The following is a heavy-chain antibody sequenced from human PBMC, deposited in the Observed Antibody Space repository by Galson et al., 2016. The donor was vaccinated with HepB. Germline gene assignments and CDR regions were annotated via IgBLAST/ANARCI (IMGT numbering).Heavy chain of an antibody. D-gene: IGHD2-2*02. Sequence: QSGAEVKKPGESLRISCKVSGYNFITYWINWVRHMPGKGLEWMGRIDPSDSYATHGPSFQGHVTFSVDKSTSTVFLQWNSLRASDTAIYFCARPNTLGGLDIWGRGTMVTVSS. CDR1: GYNFITYW. V-gene: IGHV5-10-1*01. J-gene: IGHJ3*02. CDR3: ARPNTLGGLDI. CDR2: IDPSDSYA.